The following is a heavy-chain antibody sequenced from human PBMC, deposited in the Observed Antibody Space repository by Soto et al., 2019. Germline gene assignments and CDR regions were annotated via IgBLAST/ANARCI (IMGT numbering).Heavy chain of an antibody. J-gene: IGHJ1*01. D-gene: IGHD6-19*01. CDR2: INSDGSST. CDR3: ARDFIDPHDSSGWYKIAEYFQH. Sequence: GGSLRLSCAASGFTFSSYWMHWVRQAPGKGLVWVSRINSDGSSTSYADSVKGRFTISRDNAKNTLYLQMNSLRAEDTAVYYCARDFIDPHDSSGWYKIAEYFQHWGQGTLVTVSS. V-gene: IGHV3-74*01. CDR1: GFTFSSYW.